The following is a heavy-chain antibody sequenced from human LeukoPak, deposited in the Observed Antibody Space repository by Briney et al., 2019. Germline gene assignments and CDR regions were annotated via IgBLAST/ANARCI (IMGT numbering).Heavy chain of an antibody. J-gene: IGHJ4*02. CDR1: EYSFTSYW. D-gene: IGHD3-10*01. CDR3: ARQVLRGVIPVYFDY. V-gene: IGHV5-51*01. CDR2: IYPGDSDT. Sequence: GESLKISCKGSEYSFTSYWIGWVRQMPGKGLEWMGIIYPGDSDTRYSPSFQGQVTISADKSISTAYLQWSSLKASDTAMYYCARQVLRGVIPVYFDYWGQGTLVTVSS.